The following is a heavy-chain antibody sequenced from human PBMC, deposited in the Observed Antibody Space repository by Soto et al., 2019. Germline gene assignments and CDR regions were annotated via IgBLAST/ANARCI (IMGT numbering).Heavy chain of an antibody. CDR1: GFTFSSYG. D-gene: IGHD3-9*01. V-gene: IGHV3-30*18. CDR3: AKAPLFWLLDY. J-gene: IGHJ4*02. CDR2: ISYDGSNK. Sequence: QVQLVESGGGVVQPGRSLRLSCAASGFTFSSYGMHWVRQAPGKGLEWVAVISYDGSNKYYADSVKGRFTISRDNSKNTLYLQMNSLRAEDTAVYYCAKAPLFWLLDYWGQGTLVTVSS.